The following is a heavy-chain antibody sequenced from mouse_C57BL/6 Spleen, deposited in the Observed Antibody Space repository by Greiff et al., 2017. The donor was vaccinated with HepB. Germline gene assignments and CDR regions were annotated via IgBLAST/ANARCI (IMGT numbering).Heavy chain of an antibody. CDR2: IDPSDSYT. D-gene: IGHD1-3*01. CDR3: AKGGKGGNFDY. V-gene: IGHV1-59*01. Sequence: QVQLQQPGAELVRPGTSVKLSCKASGYTFTSYWMHWVKQRPGQGLEWIGVIDPSDSYTNYNQKFKGKATLTVDTSSSTAYMQLSSLTSEDSAVYYCAKGGKGGNFDYWGQGTTLTVSS. CDR1: GYTFTSYW. J-gene: IGHJ2*01.